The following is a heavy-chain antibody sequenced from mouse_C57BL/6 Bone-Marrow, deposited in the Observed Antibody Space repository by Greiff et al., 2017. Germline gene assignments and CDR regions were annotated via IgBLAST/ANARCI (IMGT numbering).Heavy chain of an antibody. Sequence: QVQLKQPGAELVRPGTSVKLSCKASGYTFTSYWMHWVKQRPGQGLEWFGVIDPSDSYTNYNQKFKGKATLTVDTSSSTAYMQLSSLTSEDSAVYYCAREGWLLPYWYFDVWGTGTTVTVSS. CDR3: AREGWLLPYWYFDV. CDR2: IDPSDSYT. D-gene: IGHD2-3*01. CDR1: GYTFTSYW. J-gene: IGHJ1*03. V-gene: IGHV1-59*01.